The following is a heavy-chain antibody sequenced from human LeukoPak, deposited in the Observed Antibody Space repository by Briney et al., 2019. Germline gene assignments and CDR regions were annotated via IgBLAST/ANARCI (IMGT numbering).Heavy chain of an antibody. J-gene: IGHJ4*02. CDR2: ISGSSSYK. CDR1: GFTFSSYS. CDR3: ARSDCSGGSCYDY. Sequence: GGSLRLSCAASGFTFSSYSMNWVRQAPGKGLEWVSSISGSSSYKYYADSVKGGFTISRDNAKNSLYLQMNSLRPEDTPVYYCARSDCSGGSCYDYWGQGTLVTVSS. V-gene: IGHV3-21*01. D-gene: IGHD2-15*01.